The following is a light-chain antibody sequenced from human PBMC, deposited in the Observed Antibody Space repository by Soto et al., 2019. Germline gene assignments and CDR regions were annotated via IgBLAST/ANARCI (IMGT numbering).Light chain of an antibody. J-gene: IGKJ1*01. Sequence: ETVLTQSPGTLSLSPGERATLSCRASQSVSSNTIAWYRQKPGQAPRLPIYGASVRAFGIPDRFSGSGSGTDFTLTVSRLEPDDFAVYYCQQYGTSPSWTFGQGTKVEIK. V-gene: IGKV3-20*01. CDR1: QSVSSNT. CDR3: QQYGTSPSWT. CDR2: GAS.